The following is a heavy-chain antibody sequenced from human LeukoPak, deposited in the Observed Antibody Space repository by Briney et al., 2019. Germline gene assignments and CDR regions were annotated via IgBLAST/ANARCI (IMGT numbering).Heavy chain of an antibody. V-gene: IGHV4-39*01. J-gene: IGHJ4*02. Sequence: SETLSLTCTVSGGSISSSSYYWGWIRQPPGKGLEWIGNIYYSGSTNYNPSLKSRVTISAATSKNQFSLKLSSVTAADTAVYYCARVYNWNYVFDFWGQGSLVTVSS. CDR2: IYYSGST. CDR3: ARVYNWNYVFDF. D-gene: IGHD1-7*01. CDR1: GGSISSSSYY.